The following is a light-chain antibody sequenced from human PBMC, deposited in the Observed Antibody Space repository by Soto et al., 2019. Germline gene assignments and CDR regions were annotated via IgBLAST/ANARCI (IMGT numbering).Light chain of an antibody. CDR3: QQLNSYVFA. Sequence: DIQLTQSPSFLSASVGERVTITCRASQDVSRYLAWYQQKPGKAPNLLIYAASTLRSGVASRFSGSGSETEFTHTISSLQPEDFETYYCQQLNSYVFAFGPGTKVDI. V-gene: IGKV1-9*01. J-gene: IGKJ3*01. CDR2: AAS. CDR1: QDVSRY.